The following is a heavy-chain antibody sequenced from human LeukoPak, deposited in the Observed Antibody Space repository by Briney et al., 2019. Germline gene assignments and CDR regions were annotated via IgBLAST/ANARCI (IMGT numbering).Heavy chain of an antibody. CDR3: AREKGGRAPDY. Sequence: SETLSLTCTISGGSISSYYWSWIRQPPGKGLEWIGYIYHTGSTSYNPSLKGRVTISVDTSKNQFSLKLSSVTAADTAVYYCAREKGGRAPDYWGQGTLVTVSS. D-gene: IGHD2-15*01. CDR2: IYHTGST. J-gene: IGHJ4*02. CDR1: GGSISSYY. V-gene: IGHV4-59*12.